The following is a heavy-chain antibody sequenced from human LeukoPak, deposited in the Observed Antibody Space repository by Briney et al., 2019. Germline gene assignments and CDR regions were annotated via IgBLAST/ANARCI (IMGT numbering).Heavy chain of an antibody. Sequence: GGSLRLSCAASGFTFGNYWMSWVRQAPGGGLQWVASMKGDGSHIYYVDSVKGRFTISRDNAKNSLYLQMNSLRAEDTAVYYCARGGRSGSSSNYYYYYYYMDVWGKGTTVTVSS. D-gene: IGHD6-13*01. J-gene: IGHJ6*03. CDR1: GFTFGNYW. CDR2: MKGDGSHI. V-gene: IGHV3-7*01. CDR3: ARGGRSGSSSNYYYYYYYMDV.